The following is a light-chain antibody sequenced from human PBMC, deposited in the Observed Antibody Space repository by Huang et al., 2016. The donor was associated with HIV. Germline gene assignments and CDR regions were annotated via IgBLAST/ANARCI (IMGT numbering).Light chain of an antibody. J-gene: IGKJ1*01. CDR3: QQYYGIPWT. Sequence: DTQMTQSPSSLSASVGDRVIITCRASQGVSNSLAWYQQKPGKAPKLLLYATSNLESGVPSRVRGSGSGTDYTLTITSLQPEDFATYFCQQYYGIPWTFGQGTKVEIK. CDR2: ATS. V-gene: IGKV1-NL1*01. CDR1: QGVSNS.